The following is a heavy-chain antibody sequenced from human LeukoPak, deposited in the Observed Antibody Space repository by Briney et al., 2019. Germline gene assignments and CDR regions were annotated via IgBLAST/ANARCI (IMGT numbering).Heavy chain of an antibody. J-gene: IGHJ5*02. CDR1: GFTFGSYS. D-gene: IGHD3-22*01. CDR3: ARGRNYYDSSGYLYNWFDP. CDR2: ISSSSSTI. Sequence: PGGSLRLSCAASGFTFGSYSMNWVRQAPGKGLEWVSYISSSSSTIYYADSVKGRFTISRDNAKNSLYLQMNSLRAEDTAVYYCARGRNYYDSSGYLYNWFDPWGQGTLVTVSS. V-gene: IGHV3-48*01.